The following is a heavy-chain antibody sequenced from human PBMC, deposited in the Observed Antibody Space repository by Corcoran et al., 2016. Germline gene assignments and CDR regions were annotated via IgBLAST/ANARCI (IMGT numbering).Heavy chain of an antibody. D-gene: IGHD3-22*01. V-gene: IGHV3-48*04. CDR1: GFTFSSYS. J-gene: IGHJ6*02. Sequence: EVQLVESGGGLVQPGGSLRLSCAASGFTFSSYSMNWVRQAPGKGLEWVSYISSSSTIYYADSVKGRFTISRDNAKNSLYLQMNSLRAEDTAVYYCARAEYYDSSGYYRIIYYYYYGMDVWGQGTTVTVSS. CDR3: ARAEYYDSSGYYRIIYYYYYGMDV. CDR2: ISSSSTI.